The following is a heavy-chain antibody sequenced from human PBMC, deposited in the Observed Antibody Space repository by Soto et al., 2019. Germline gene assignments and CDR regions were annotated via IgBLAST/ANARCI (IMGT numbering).Heavy chain of an antibody. J-gene: IGHJ5*02. CDR2: IYYSGST. D-gene: IGHD2-2*01. Sequence: SETLSLTCTVSGGSISSSSYYWGWIRQPPGKGLEWIGSIYYSGSTYYNPSLKSRVTISVDTSKNQFSLKLSSVTAADTAVYYCARLGGWLEYQLLPNWFDPWGQGTLVTVSS. CDR1: GGSISSSSYY. CDR3: ARLGGWLEYQLLPNWFDP. V-gene: IGHV4-39*01.